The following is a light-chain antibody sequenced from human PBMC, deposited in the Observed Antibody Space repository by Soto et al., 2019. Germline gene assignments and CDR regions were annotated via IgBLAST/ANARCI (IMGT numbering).Light chain of an antibody. Sequence: QSDLSQPRGLSGSPGQLITIACAVTSSDIGAYDYVSWFQQQAGKAPKLRISEVNNQPSGVSNRFSGSKSVNKAYLTISGLQVEQESKSFQFSLPTTSSAVFGSGTKVNVL. V-gene: IGLV2-14*01. CDR2: EVN. J-gene: IGLJ1*01. CDR1: SSDIGAYDY. CDR3: FSLPTTSSAV.